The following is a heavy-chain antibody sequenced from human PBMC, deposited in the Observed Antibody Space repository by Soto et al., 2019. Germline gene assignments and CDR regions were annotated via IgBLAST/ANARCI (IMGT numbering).Heavy chain of an antibody. J-gene: IGHJ5*02. CDR1: TFNSYS. CDR2: INSGSAYI. Sequence: EVQLVESGGGLVKPGGSLRLSCTFTFNSYSLNWVRQAPGKGLEWVSSINSGSAYIKYADSVKGRFTISRDNANNLLYLPMSRLRVDDTAVYYCTREQGVSYDSWFDPWGQGTLVTVSS. CDR3: TREQGVSYDSWFDP. V-gene: IGHV3-21*06. D-gene: IGHD1-26*01.